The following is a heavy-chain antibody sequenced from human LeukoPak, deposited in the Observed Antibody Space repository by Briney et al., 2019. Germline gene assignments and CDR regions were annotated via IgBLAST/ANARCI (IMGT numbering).Heavy chain of an antibody. CDR2: ISGSGGST. Sequence: GGSLRLSCAASGFTFSRYAMSWVRQAPGKGLEWVAAISGSGGSTYYADSVKGRFTISRDNSKNTLYLQMNSLRAEDTAVYYCAKEPNFLRTANWFDPWGQGTLVTVSS. J-gene: IGHJ5*02. V-gene: IGHV3-23*01. CDR3: AKEPNFLRTANWFDP. CDR1: GFTFSRYA. D-gene: IGHD2/OR15-2a*01.